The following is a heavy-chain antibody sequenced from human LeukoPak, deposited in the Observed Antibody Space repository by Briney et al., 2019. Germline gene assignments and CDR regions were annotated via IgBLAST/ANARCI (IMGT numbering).Heavy chain of an antibody. V-gene: IGHV1-24*01. CDR2: FDPEDGET. D-gene: IGHD3-3*01. CDR1: GYTLTELS. Sequence: ASVKVSCKVSGYTLTELSMHWVRQAPGKGLEWMGGFDPEDGETIYAQKFQGRVTMTEDTSTDTAYMELSSLRSEDTAVYYCARMPRHWSGLSAFDIWGQGTMVTVSS. CDR3: ARMPRHWSGLSAFDI. J-gene: IGHJ3*02.